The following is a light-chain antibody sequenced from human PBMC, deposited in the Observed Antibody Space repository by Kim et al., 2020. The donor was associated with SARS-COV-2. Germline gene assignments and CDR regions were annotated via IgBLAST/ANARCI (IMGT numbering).Light chain of an antibody. J-gene: IGKJ2*01. CDR1: QSIDTN. CDR3: QQYSHWPPYT. Sequence: VPPGERVTLSCRASQSIDTNLAWYQQKPGQAPRLLIYGASTRATDIPARFSGSGSGTEFTLIISSLQSEDFAVYYCQQYSHWPPYTFGQGTKLEI. V-gene: IGKV3-15*01. CDR2: GAS.